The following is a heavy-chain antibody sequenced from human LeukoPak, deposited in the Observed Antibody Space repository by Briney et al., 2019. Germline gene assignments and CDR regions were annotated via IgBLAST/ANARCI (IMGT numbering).Heavy chain of an antibody. D-gene: IGHD5-18*01. Sequence: SVKVSCKASGGTFSSYAISWVRQAPGQGLEWMGEIIPIFGTANYAQKFQGRVTITADESTSTAYMELSSLRSEDTAVYYCARMNTAMVTLLYFDYWGQGTLVTVSS. CDR1: GGTFSSYA. CDR2: IIPIFGTA. V-gene: IGHV1-69*13. J-gene: IGHJ4*02. CDR3: ARMNTAMVTLLYFDY.